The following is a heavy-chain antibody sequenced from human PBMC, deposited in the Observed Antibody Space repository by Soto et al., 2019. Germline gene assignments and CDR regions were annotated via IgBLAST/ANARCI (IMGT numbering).Heavy chain of an antibody. D-gene: IGHD5-12*01. CDR1: GGSISSGGYX. CDR3: ARRPTTHFDY. J-gene: IGHJ4*02. Sequence: PSETLSLTCTVSGGSISSGGYXWSWIRQHPGKGLEWIGYIYYSGSTYYNPSLKSRVTISVDTSKNQFSLKLSSVTAADTAVYYCARRPTTHFDYWGQGTLVTVSS. CDR2: IYYSGST. V-gene: IGHV4-31*03.